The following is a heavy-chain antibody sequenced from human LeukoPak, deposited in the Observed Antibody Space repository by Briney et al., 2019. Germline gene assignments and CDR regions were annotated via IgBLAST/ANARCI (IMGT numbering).Heavy chain of an antibody. V-gene: IGHV3-53*01. J-gene: IGHJ2*01. CDR3: ARVGDHYHWYLDV. D-gene: IGHD3-10*01. CDR2: LYSGGST. Sequence: GGSLSLSCEASGSDVSSNYMNWVRQAPGKGLEWVSILYSGGSTYYADSVKGRFTVSRDSSGNTLFLHMTRLKTEDTAVYFCARVGDHYHWYLDVWGRGTLVTVSS. CDR1: GSDVSSNY.